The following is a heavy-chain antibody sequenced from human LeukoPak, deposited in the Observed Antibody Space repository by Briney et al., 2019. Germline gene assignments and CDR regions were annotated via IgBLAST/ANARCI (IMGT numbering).Heavy chain of an antibody. V-gene: IGHV1-2*06. Sequence: ASVKVSCKASGYTFTGYYMHWVRQAPGQGLEWMGRINPNSGGTNYAQKFQGRVTMTRDTSISTAYMELSRLRSDDTAVYYCARVGGYDSSGYYFGDDYWGQGTLVTVSS. J-gene: IGHJ4*02. CDR3: ARVGGYDSSGYYFGDDY. CDR2: INPNSGGT. D-gene: IGHD3-22*01. CDR1: GYTFTGYY.